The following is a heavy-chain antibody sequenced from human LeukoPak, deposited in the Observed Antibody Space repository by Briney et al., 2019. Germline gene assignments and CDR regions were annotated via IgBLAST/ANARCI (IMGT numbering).Heavy chain of an antibody. CDR3: ARAVNYYGSGSYEAYFDY. V-gene: IGHV4-59*01. J-gene: IGHJ4*02. D-gene: IGHD3-10*01. Sequence: SETLSLTCTVSGGSISSYYWSWIRQPPGKRLEWIGYIYYSGSTNYNPSLKSRVTISVDTSKNQFSLKLSSVTAADTAVYYCARAVNYYGSGSYEAYFDYWGQGTLVTVSS. CDR1: GGSISSYY. CDR2: IYYSGST.